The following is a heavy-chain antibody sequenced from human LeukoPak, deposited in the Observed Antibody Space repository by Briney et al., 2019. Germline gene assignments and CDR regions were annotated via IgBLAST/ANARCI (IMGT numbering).Heavy chain of an antibody. Sequence: PGGYLRRSCAASGFTFSIYGMHLVLHAPGKGLEGVTFIRNDGIHKYYIDSVKGRFTISRDTSKNILYLQMNSLRPEDTAVYYCAKNRSSSWSGGDYWGQGTLVTVSS. J-gene: IGHJ4*02. CDR1: GFTFSIYG. CDR2: IRNDGIHK. CDR3: AKNRSSSWSGGDY. D-gene: IGHD6-13*01. V-gene: IGHV3-30*02.